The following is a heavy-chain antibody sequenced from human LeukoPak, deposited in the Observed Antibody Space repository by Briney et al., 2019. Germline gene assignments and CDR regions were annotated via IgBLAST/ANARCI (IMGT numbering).Heavy chain of an antibody. J-gene: IGHJ6*02. V-gene: IGHV1-18*01. CDR1: GYTFTRYG. D-gene: IGHD3-10*01. CDR2: ISAYNGNT. CDR3: ARDPLSNLLWFGELLSNYYYYGMDV. Sequence: ASVKVCCKASGYTFTRYGISWVRQAPGQGLEWMGWISAYNGNTNYAQKLQGRVTMTTDTSTSTAYMELRSLRSDDTAVYYCARDPLSNLLWFGELLSNYYYYGMDVWGQGTTVTVSS.